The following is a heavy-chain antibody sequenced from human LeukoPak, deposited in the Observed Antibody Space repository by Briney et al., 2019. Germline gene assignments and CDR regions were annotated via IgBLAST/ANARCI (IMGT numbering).Heavy chain of an antibody. D-gene: IGHD4-17*01. CDR1: GFTFSNYW. CDR2: IKQDGSEK. J-gene: IGHJ3*02. V-gene: IGHV3-7*03. Sequence: GGSLRLSCAASGFTFSNYWMSWVRQAPGKGLEWVANIKQDGSEKYYVDSVKGQFIISRDNSKNTLYLQINSLRVDDTAVYYCARTTVTPGSYDAFDIWGQGTMVTVSS. CDR3: ARTTVTPGSYDAFDI.